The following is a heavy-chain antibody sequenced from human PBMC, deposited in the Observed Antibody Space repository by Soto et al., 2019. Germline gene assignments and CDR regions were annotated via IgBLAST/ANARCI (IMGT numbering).Heavy chain of an antibody. D-gene: IGHD3-22*01. CDR1: GFTFSDSW. J-gene: IGHJ3*02. CDR3: ERDQSLYYYDSCGYYYEDAFDI. Sequence: PGGSLRLSCTASGFTFSDSWMDWVRQAPGKGPAWVGNIKEDGSEKNYVDSVKGRFTISRDNAKNSLYLQMNSLRAEDAAVYYCERDQSLYYYDSCGYYYEDAFDIWGQGTRVTVSS. CDR2: IKEDGSEK. V-gene: IGHV3-7*01.